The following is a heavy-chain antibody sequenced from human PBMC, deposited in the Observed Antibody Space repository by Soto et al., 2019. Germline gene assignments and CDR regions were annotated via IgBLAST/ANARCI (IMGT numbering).Heavy chain of an antibody. D-gene: IGHD6-13*01. V-gene: IGHV3-21*01. Sequence: GGSLRLSCAASGFTFSSYSMNWVRQAPGKGLEWVSSISSSSSYIYYADSVKGRFTISRDNAKNSLYLQMNSLRAEDTAVYYCARDRPGYSSSSPLDYWGQGTLVTVSS. CDR3: ARDRPGYSSSSPLDY. CDR2: ISSSSSYI. CDR1: GFTFSSYS. J-gene: IGHJ4*02.